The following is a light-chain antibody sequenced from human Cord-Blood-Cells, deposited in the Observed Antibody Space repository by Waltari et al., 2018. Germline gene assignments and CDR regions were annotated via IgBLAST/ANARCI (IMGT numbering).Light chain of an antibody. J-gene: IGLJ3*02. CDR1: SSYVGGYHY. Sequence: QSALTQPRSASVSPGQSVTISCTGTSSYVGGYHYVSWYQQHPVKATTLMIYDVSKRPSGVPDLFAGSKSGDTASLTISGLQAEDEADYYCCSYAGSYTLVFGGGTKLTVL. CDR2: DVS. CDR3: CSYAGSYTLV. V-gene: IGLV2-11*01.